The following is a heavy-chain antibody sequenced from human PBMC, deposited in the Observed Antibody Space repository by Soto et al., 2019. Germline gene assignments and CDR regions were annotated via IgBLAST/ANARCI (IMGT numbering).Heavy chain of an antibody. V-gene: IGHV3-23*01. CDR1: GFIFSSYA. CDR3: AKTTDGWFSAFEI. CDR2: ISGSGTTA. Sequence: EVQLLESGGGLVQPGGSLRLSCAASGFIFSSYAMSWVRQAPGKGLEWVSAISGSGTTAYYADSVKGRFTFSRDNSKKTMYLQMNSLRAEDTAVYYCAKTTDGWFSAFEIWGQGTMVTVYS. J-gene: IGHJ3*02. D-gene: IGHD6-19*01.